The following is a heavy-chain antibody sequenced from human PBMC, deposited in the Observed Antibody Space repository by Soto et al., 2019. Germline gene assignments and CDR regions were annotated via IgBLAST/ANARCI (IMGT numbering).Heavy chain of an antibody. CDR2: ISSSSSYI. J-gene: IGHJ4*02. CDR3: ARDWTSSGWYDY. CDR1: GFTFSSYS. Sequence: PGGSLRLSCAASGFTFSSYSMNWVCQAPGKGLEWVSSISSSSSYIYYADSVKGRFTISRDNAKNSRYLQMNSLRAEDTAVYYCARDWTSSGWYDYWGQGTLVTVSS. D-gene: IGHD6-19*01. V-gene: IGHV3-21*01.